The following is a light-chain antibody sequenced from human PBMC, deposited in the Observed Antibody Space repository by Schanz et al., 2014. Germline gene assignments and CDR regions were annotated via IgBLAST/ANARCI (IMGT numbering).Light chain of an antibody. CDR1: SSDVGSYNL. Sequence: QSALTQPASVSGSPGQSITISCTGTSSDVGSYNLVSWYQQHPDKAPKLIIYEGTKRPSGVSNRFSGSKSGNTASLTVSGLQAEDEADYYCSSNGGVNIYVFGTGTKLTVL. J-gene: IGLJ1*01. CDR3: SSNGGVNIYV. V-gene: IGLV2-14*02. CDR2: EGT.